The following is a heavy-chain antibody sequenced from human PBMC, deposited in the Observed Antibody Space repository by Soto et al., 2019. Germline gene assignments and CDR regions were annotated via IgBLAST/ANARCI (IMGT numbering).Heavy chain of an antibody. D-gene: IGHD3-16*01. Sequence: QVQLQESGPGLVKPSETLSLSCNVSGGSISGHYWSWVRQTPGKGLEWIGYIYYSGSTNYNPSLKSRVTISVDTCENHFSLRLASVTAADTAVYYCARGPYYDLIWNYYYMDVWGKGTTVTVSS. V-gene: IGHV4-59*08. CDR3: ARGPYYDLIWNYYYMDV. CDR1: GGSISGHY. CDR2: IYYSGST. J-gene: IGHJ6*03.